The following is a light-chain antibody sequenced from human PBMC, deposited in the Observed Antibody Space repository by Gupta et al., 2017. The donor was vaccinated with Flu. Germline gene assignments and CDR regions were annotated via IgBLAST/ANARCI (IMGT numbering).Light chain of an antibody. V-gene: IGLV2-14*03. CDR1: SSDVGGFNY. J-gene: IGLJ1*01. CDR2: DVS. Sequence: QSALTQPASVSGSPGQSITISCTGTSSDVGGFNYVSWYQHHPGKAPKLIIYDVSDRPSGVSNRFSGSKSANTASLTISGLQAEDEADYYCNSYTSSSTGVFGTGTTVTVL. CDR3: NSYTSSSTGV.